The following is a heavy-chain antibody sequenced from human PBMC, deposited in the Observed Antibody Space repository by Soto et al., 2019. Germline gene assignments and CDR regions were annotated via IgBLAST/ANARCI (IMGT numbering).Heavy chain of an antibody. CDR1: GFTFSSYA. CDR3: ARGGGIAVAGTHLDY. J-gene: IGHJ4*02. Sequence: EVQLLESGGNLVQPGGSLKLSCAASGFTFSSYAMRWVRQAPGKGLEWVSGIGGSAAGANYADSVKGRFTSSRDNSRSTVSLQMSSLRAEDTALYYCARGGGIAVAGTHLDYWGQGTLVTVSS. D-gene: IGHD6-19*01. CDR2: IGGSAAGA. V-gene: IGHV3-23*01.